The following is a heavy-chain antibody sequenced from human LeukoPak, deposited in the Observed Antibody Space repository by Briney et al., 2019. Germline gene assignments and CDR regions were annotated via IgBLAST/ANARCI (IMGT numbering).Heavy chain of an antibody. Sequence: GESLKISCKGSGYWFTNYWIGWVRQMPGKGLEWMGTIYPGDSDTRYSPSFQGQVTISADKSISTAYLQWNSLRASDTAMYYCARLGGFGDLGYFDSWGQGTLVTVSS. D-gene: IGHD3-10*01. CDR3: ARLGGFGDLGYFDS. CDR2: IYPGDSDT. CDR1: GYWFTNYW. J-gene: IGHJ4*02. V-gene: IGHV5-51*01.